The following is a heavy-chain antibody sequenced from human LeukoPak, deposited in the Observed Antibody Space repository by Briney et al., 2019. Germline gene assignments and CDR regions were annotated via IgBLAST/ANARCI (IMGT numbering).Heavy chain of an antibody. Sequence: GGSLRLSCAASGFTFSSYGMHWVRQAPGKGLEWVAFIRYDGGNKYYADSVKGRFTISRDNAKNSLYLQMNSLRAEDTAVYYCARDLRVDAFDIWGQGTMVTVSS. J-gene: IGHJ3*02. V-gene: IGHV3-30*02. D-gene: IGHD4-17*01. CDR3: ARDLRVDAFDI. CDR1: GFTFSSYG. CDR2: IRYDGGNK.